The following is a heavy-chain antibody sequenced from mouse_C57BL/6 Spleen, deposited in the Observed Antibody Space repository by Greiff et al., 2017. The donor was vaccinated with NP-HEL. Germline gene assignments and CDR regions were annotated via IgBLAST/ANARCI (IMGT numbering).Heavy chain of an antibody. Sequence: VLLQQSGPGLVKPGASVKLSCTASGYTFTGYGIHWVHQRPEQGLEWIGCIYTGGGTTNYTEKFTGQATLTVDTSTSTAYMELNSLTSVDSAVYVGARGWYYTNYVSFDVWGTGTTVTVSS. CDR3: ARGWYYTNYVSFDV. J-gene: IGHJ1*03. CDR2: IYTGGGTT. D-gene: IGHD2-5*01. CDR1: GYTFTGYG. V-gene: IGHV1-85*01.